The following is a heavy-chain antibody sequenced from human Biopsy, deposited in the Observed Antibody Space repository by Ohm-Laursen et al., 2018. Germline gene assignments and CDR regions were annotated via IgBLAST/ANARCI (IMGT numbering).Heavy chain of an antibody. CDR2: INAKTGDT. Sequence: GSSVKVSCKASGYTFTGYHVHWVRQAPGQGLEWMGWINAKTGDTNYAQKFQGRVTMTRDTSISTAYVDLSSLRSDDTAAYYCTRGGYYYDSLDYYYWFDPWGQGTLVTVSS. V-gene: IGHV1-2*02. D-gene: IGHD3-22*01. CDR1: GYTFTGYH. CDR3: TRGGYYYDSLDYYYWFDP. J-gene: IGHJ5*02.